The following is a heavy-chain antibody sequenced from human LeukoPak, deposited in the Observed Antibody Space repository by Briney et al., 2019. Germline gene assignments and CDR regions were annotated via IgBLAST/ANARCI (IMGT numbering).Heavy chain of an antibody. CDR2: MNPNSGNT. Sequence: ASVKVSCTASGYTFTSYDINWVRQATGQGLEWMGWMNPNSGNTGYAQKFQGRVTMTRNTSISTAYMELSSLRSEDTAVYYCARLGEDIVVVPAALQGVWFDPWGQGTLVTVSS. CDR1: GYTFTSYD. CDR3: ARLGEDIVVVPAALQGVWFDP. J-gene: IGHJ5*02. V-gene: IGHV1-8*01. D-gene: IGHD2-2*01.